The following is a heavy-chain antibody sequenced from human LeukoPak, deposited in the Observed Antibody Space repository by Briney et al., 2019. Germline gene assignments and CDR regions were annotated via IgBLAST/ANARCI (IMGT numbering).Heavy chain of an antibody. D-gene: IGHD6-19*01. J-gene: IGHJ4*02. CDR2: IYYSGST. CDR3: ARASGTGIAVAGFDY. Sequence: SETLSLTCTVYGGSLSSYYWSWIRQPPGKGLEWIGYIYYSGSTYYNPSLKSRVTISVDTSKNQFSLKLSSVTAADTAVYYCARASGTGIAVAGFDYWGQGTLVTVSS. CDR1: GGSLSSYY. V-gene: IGHV4-59*08.